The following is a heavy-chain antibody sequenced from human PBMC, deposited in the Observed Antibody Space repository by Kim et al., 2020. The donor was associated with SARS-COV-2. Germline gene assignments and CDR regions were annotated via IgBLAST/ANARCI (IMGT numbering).Heavy chain of an antibody. D-gene: IGHD4-4*01. V-gene: IGHV1-46*01. CDR1: GYTFTSYY. CDR2: INPSGGST. Sequence: ASVKVSCKASGYTFTSYYMHWVRQAPGQGLEWMGIINPSGGSTSYAQKFQGRVTMTRDTSTSTVYMELSSLRSEDTAVYYCARDLTTVTAVTGYYYYGMDFWGQGTTVTVSS. CDR3: ARDLTTVTAVTGYYYYGMDF. J-gene: IGHJ6*02.